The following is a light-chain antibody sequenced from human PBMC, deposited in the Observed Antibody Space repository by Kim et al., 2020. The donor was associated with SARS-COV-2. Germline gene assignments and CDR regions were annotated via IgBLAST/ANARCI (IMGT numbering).Light chain of an antibody. V-gene: IGKV3-11*01. J-gene: IGKJ4*01. CDR2: DAS. CDR1: QSVSSY. CDR3: QQRSNWPLWIT. Sequence: EIVLTQSPATLSLSPGERATLSCRASQSVSSYLAWYQQKPGQAPRLLIYDASNRATGIPARFSGSGSGTDFTLTISSLEPEDFAVYYCQQRSNWPLWITFGGGTKVDIK.